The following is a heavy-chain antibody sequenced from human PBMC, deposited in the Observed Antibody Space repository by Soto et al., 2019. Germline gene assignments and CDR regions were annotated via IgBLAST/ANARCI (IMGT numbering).Heavy chain of an antibody. V-gene: IGHV3-74*01. CDR2: INSDGSST. CDR1: GFTFSSYW. J-gene: IGHJ6*02. CDR3: AREDRLWFGELGDGMDV. D-gene: IGHD3-10*01. Sequence: EVQLVESGGGLVQPGGSLRLSCAASGFTFSSYWMHWVRQAPGKGLVWVSRINSDGSSTSYADSVKGRFTISRDNAXNXXYLQMNSLRAEDTAVYYCAREDRLWFGELGDGMDVWGQGTTVTVSS.